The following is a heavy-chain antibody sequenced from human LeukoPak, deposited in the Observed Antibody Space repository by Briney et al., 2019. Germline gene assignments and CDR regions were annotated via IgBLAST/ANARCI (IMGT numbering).Heavy chain of an antibody. V-gene: IGHV5-51*01. CDR2: IYPGDSDT. CDR3: ASVYCGGDCYSPDAFDI. CDR1: GYSFTSYW. Sequence: GESLKISCKGSGYSFTSYWIGWVRQMPGKGLEWMGIIYPGDSDTRYSPSFQGQVTISADKSISTAYLQWSSLKAADTAMYYCASVYCGGDCYSPDAFDIWGQGTMVTVSS. J-gene: IGHJ3*02. D-gene: IGHD2-21*02.